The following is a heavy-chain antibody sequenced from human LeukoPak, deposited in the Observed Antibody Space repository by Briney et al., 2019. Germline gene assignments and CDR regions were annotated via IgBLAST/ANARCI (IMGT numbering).Heavy chain of an antibody. V-gene: IGHV4-34*01. CDR3: ARRRDGYNEDFFDY. D-gene: IGHD5-24*01. J-gene: IGHJ4*02. CDR2: INHTGTT. CDR1: GFIFSSHG. Sequence: GSLRLSCAASGFIFSSHGMNWIRQPPGKGLEWIGEINHTGTTNYKSSLKSRVTISVDTSRNQFSLKLSSVTAADTAVYYCARRRDGYNEDFFDYWGQGTLVTVPS.